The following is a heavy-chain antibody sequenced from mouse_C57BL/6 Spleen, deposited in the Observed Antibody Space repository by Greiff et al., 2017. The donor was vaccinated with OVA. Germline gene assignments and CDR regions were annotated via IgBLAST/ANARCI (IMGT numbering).Heavy chain of an antibody. CDR1: GYTFTDYE. Sequence: QVQLQQSGAELVRPGASVTLSCKASGYTFTDYEMHWVKQTPVHGLEWIGAIDPETGGTAYNQKFKGKAILTADKSSSTAYMELRSLTSEDSAVYYCTRGGGNPSWFAYWGQGTLVTVSA. D-gene: IGHD1-1*02. V-gene: IGHV1-15*01. CDR3: TRGGGNPSWFAY. J-gene: IGHJ3*01. CDR2: IDPETGGT.